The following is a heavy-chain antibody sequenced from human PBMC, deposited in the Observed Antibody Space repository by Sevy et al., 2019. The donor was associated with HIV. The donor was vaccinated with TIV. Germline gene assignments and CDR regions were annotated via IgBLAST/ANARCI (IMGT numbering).Heavy chain of an antibody. CDR1: GFTFSAYW. V-gene: IGHV3-74*01. Sequence: GESLKISCAASGFTFSAYWMHWVRQAPGKGLVWVSHINTDGSGTSYADSVKGRFTISRDNAKNTLYLQMNSLRAEDTAVYYCAKKGGYGSGSYYWYFDLWGRGTLVTVSS. D-gene: IGHD3-10*01. CDR2: INTDGSGT. J-gene: IGHJ2*01. CDR3: AKKGGYGSGSYYWYFDL.